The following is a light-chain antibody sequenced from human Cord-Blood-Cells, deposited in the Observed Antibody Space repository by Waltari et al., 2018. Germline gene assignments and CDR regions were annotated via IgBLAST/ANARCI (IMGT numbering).Light chain of an antibody. Sequence: QSALTQPASVSGSPGQSITISCTGTSSDVGGYNYVSWYQQHPGKAPKLTIYDVSNPPSGVSNRFSGSKSGNTASLTISGLQAEDEAYYYCSSYTSSSTRVFGGGTKLTVL. CDR2: DVS. J-gene: IGLJ3*02. CDR1: SSDVGGYNY. V-gene: IGLV2-14*03. CDR3: SSYTSSSTRV.